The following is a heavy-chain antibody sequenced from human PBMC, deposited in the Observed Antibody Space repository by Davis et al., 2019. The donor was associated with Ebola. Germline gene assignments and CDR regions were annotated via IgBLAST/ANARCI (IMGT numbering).Heavy chain of an antibody. Sequence: ASVKVSCKTSGYIFTNYGINWVRQAPGQGLEWMGWISAYNGNTNLAQNLQGRVTTTTDTSTSTAYMELRSLRSDDTAVYYCARDLGGMIEALGWFDPWGQGTLVTVSS. CDR1: GYIFTNYG. CDR3: ARDLGGMIEALGWFDP. V-gene: IGHV1-18*04. J-gene: IGHJ5*02. CDR2: ISAYNGNT. D-gene: IGHD3-22*01.